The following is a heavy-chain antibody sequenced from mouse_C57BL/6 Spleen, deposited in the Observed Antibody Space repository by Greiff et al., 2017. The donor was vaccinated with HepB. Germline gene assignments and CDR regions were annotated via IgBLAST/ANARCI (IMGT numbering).Heavy chain of an antibody. D-gene: IGHD3-2*02. CDR2: IDPETGGT. J-gene: IGHJ2*01. CDR1: GYTFTDYE. V-gene: IGHV1-15*01. Sequence: VKLQESGAELVRPGASVTLSCKASGYTFTDYEMHWVKQTPVHGLEWIGAIDPETGGTAYNQKFKGKAILTADKSSSTAYMELRSLTSEDSAVYYCTRWGLRLQGYFDYWGQGTTRTVSS. CDR3: TRWGLRLQGYFDY.